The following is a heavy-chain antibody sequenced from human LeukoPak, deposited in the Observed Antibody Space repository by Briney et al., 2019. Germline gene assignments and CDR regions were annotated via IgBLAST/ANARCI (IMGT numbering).Heavy chain of an antibody. CDR2: IYHSGST. J-gene: IGHJ4*02. D-gene: IGHD3-22*01. V-gene: IGHV4-38-2*01. CDR1: GYSISSGYY. CDR3: ARGDDSSGYYSVIDY. Sequence: PSETLSLTCAVSGYSISSGYYWGWIRQPPGKGLEWIGSIYHSGSTYYNPSLKSRVTISVDTSKNQFSLKLSSVTAADTAVYYCARGDDSSGYYSVIDYWGQGTLVTVSS.